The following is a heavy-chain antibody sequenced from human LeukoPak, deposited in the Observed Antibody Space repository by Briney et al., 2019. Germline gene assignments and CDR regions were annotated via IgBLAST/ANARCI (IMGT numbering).Heavy chain of an antibody. D-gene: IGHD3-10*01. Sequence: PSQTLSLTCTVSGGSISSGDYYWSWIRQPPGKGLEWIGYIYYSGSTYYNPSLKRRVTISVDTSKNQFSLKLSSVTAADTAVYYCAPGGYYGSGSYPQWGQGTLVTVSS. J-gene: IGHJ4*02. CDR1: GGSISSGDYY. V-gene: IGHV4-30-4*01. CDR3: APGGYYGSGSYPQ. CDR2: IYYSGST.